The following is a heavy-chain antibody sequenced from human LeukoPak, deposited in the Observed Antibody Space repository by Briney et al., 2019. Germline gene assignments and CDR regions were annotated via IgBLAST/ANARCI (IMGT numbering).Heavy chain of an antibody. Sequence: PSEILSLTCSVPGGSISNYYWSWIRQPAGKGLEWIGHIWTSGSANYNPSLKSRVTISVDTSKNQVSLKLSSVTAADTAVYYCARGLYDYYFDYWGQGTLVTVSS. CDR2: IWTSGSA. J-gene: IGHJ4*02. V-gene: IGHV4-4*07. CDR1: GGSISNYY. D-gene: IGHD3-3*01. CDR3: ARGLYDYYFDY.